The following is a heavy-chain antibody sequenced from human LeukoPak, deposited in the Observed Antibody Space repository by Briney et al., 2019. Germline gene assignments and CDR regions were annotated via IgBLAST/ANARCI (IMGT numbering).Heavy chain of an antibody. CDR1: GFTFSTYA. V-gene: IGHV3-30*04. D-gene: IGHD6-6*01. CDR3: ARDRGSSANDY. CDR2: ISYDGSSK. Sequence: GSLRLSCAASGFTFSTYAMHWVRQAPGKGLEWVAVISYDGSSKYYADSVKGRFTISRDNSKNTLYLQMNSLRAEDTAVYYCARDRGSSANDYWGQGTLVTVSS. J-gene: IGHJ4*02.